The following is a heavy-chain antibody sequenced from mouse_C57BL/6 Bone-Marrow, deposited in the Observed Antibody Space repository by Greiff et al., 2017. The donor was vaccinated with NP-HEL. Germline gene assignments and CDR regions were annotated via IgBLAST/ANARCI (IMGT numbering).Heavy chain of an antibody. CDR3: AREGFAY. CDR1: GYTFTSYW. CDR2: IDPSDSET. Sequence: VQLQQPGAELVRPGSSVKLSCKASGYTFTSYWMHWVKQRPIQGLEWIGNIDPSDSETHYNQNFKDKATLTVDKSSSTAYLQLLSLTSDDSAVYYCAREGFAYWGPGTLVTVSA. J-gene: IGHJ3*01. V-gene: IGHV1-52*01.